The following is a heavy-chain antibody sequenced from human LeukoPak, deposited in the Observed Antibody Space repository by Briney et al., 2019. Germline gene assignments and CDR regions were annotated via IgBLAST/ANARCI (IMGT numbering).Heavy chain of an antibody. Sequence: SETLSLTCAVYGGSFSGYYWSWIRQPPGKGLEWIGEINHSGSTNYSPSLKSRVTISVDTSKNQFSLKLSSVTAADTAVYYCARGTRFGSSWYRGVDYWGQGTLVTVSS. D-gene: IGHD6-13*01. CDR3: ARGTRFGSSWYRGVDY. V-gene: IGHV4-34*01. CDR2: INHSGST. J-gene: IGHJ4*02. CDR1: GGSFSGYY.